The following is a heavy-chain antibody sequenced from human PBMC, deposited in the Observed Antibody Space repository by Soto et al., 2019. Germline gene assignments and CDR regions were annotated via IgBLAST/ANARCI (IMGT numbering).Heavy chain of an antibody. CDR2: IYPGDSDT. CDR3: ARKFAPEFFDS. D-gene: IGHD3-10*01. J-gene: IGHJ4*02. CDR1: GYTLSTYW. V-gene: IGHV5-51*01. Sequence: ESLKISCKGSGYTLSTYWIAWVRQMPGKGLEWMGIIYPGDSDTKYSPAFQGQVTISADKSINTAYLQWTSLEASDTAMYYCARKFAPEFFDSWGQGTLVTVSS.